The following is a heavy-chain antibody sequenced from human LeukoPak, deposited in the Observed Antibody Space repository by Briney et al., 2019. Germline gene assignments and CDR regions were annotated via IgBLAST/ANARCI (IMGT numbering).Heavy chain of an antibody. D-gene: IGHD3-10*01. CDR2: ISYDGSNK. CDR3: AREGGNYYAEYFQH. V-gene: IGHV3-30*04. J-gene: IGHJ1*01. CDR1: GFTFSSYA. Sequence: GRSLRLSCAASGFTFSSYAMHWVRQAQGKGLGWVEVISYDGSNKYYADSVKGRFTISRDNSKNTLYLQMNSLRAEDTAVYYCAREGGNYYAEYFQHWGQGTLVTVSS.